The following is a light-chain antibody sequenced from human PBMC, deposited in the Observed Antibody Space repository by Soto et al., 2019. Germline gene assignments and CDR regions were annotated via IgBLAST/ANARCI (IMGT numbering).Light chain of an antibody. CDR3: SSYTSSSTRV. CDR2: DVS. Sequence: QSVLTQPASVSGSPGQSITISCTGTSSDVGGYNYVSWYQQHPGKASKLMIYDVSNRPSGVSNRFSSSKSGNTASLTISGLQAEDEADYYCSSYTSSSTRVFGGGTKVTVL. V-gene: IGLV2-14*01. J-gene: IGLJ2*01. CDR1: SSDVGGYNY.